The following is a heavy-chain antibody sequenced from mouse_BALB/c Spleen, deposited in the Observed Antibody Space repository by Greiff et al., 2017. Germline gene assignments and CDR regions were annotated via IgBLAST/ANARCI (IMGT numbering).Heavy chain of an antibody. J-gene: IGHJ1*01. D-gene: IGHD2-1*01. V-gene: IGHV1-7*01. CDR2: INPSTGYT. Sequence: QVQLQQSGAELAKPGASVKMSCKASGYTFTSYWMHWVKQRPGQGLEWIGYINPSTGYTEYNQKFKDKATLTADKSSSTAYMQLSSLTSEDSAVYYCARSGLFYGNNEGYFDVWGAGTTVTVSS. CDR1: GYTFTSYW. CDR3: ARSGLFYGNNEGYFDV.